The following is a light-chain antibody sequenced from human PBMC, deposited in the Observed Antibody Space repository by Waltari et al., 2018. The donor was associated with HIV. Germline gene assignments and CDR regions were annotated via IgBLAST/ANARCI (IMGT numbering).Light chain of an antibody. V-gene: IGKV1-5*03. J-gene: IGKJ4*01. CDR1: QSISNW. CDR2: KAS. Sequence: EIQSTQPLSTTSASVVNQILSTCRASQSISNWLAWFQQKPGKAPKLLIYKASNLESGVPSRFSGSGSGTEFTLTINSLQPDDFATYFCQQYSSDPLTFGRGTRVEVK. CDR3: QQYSSDPLT.